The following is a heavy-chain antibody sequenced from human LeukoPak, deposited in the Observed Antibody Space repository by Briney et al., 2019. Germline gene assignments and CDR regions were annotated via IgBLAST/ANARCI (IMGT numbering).Heavy chain of an antibody. D-gene: IGHD4-17*01. J-gene: IGHJ4*02. V-gene: IGHV3-53*01. CDR1: GFIVSGNY. Sequence: GGSLRLSGAASGFIVSGNYLSWVRQAPGKGLEWVSVIYSGGDTYSADSVKGRFTTSRDNSKNTVYLQMNSLRVEDTAVYYCARGRRDYGDYPYWGQGTLVTVSS. CDR2: IYSGGDT. CDR3: ARGRRDYGDYPY.